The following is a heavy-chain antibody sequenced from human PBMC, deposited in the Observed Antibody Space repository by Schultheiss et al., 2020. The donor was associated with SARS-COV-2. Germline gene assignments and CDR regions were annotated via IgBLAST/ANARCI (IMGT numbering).Heavy chain of an antibody. CDR2: IYYSGST. V-gene: IGHV4-31*03. D-gene: IGHD4-17*01. CDR1: GGSISSGGYY. J-gene: IGHJ5*02. CDR3: ARAVRTGATVTRFDP. Sequence: SETLSLTFTVSGGSISSGGYYWSWIRQHPGKGLEWIGYIYYSGSTYYNPSLKSRVTISVDTSKNQFSLKLSSVTAADTAVYYCARAVRTGATVTRFDPWGQGTLVTVSS.